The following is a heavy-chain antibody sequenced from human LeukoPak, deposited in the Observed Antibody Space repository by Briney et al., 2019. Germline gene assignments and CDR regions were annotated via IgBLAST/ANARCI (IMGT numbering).Heavy chain of an antibody. CDR1: GFKFSDFW. D-gene: IGHD3-16*01. CDR3: VRDSRPGGAMGLYHNFDF. V-gene: IGHV3-7*01. Sequence: GGSLRLSCAASGFKFSDFWMTWVRQTPGKGLEWVANIKEDGSEEYHVDSVKGRFTVSRDNTKSSLFLQMNSLRGDDTAVYYCVRDSRPGGAMGLYHNFDFWGQGTLVTVSS. J-gene: IGHJ4*02. CDR2: IKEDGSEE.